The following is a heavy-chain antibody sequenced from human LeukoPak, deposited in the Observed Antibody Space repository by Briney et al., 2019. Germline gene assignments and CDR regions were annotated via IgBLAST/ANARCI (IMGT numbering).Heavy chain of an antibody. Sequence: PGGSLRLPCAASGFTFSSYWMHWVRQVPGKGLVWVSRIKSDGSSTSYADSVKGRFTISRDNAKNTLYLQMNSLRAEDTAVYYCARANYYFSKDYWGQGDLVSVSS. CDR2: IKSDGSST. J-gene: IGHJ4*02. V-gene: IGHV3-74*01. CDR1: GFTFSSYW. CDR3: ARANYYFSKDY. D-gene: IGHD3-22*01.